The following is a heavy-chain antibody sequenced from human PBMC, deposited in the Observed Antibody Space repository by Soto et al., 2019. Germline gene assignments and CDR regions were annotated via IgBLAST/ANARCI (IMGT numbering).Heavy chain of an antibody. D-gene: IGHD2-21*02. V-gene: IGHV1-3*01. J-gene: IGHJ4*02. Sequence: ASVKVSCKASGYTFTSYGISCVRQAPGQRLEWMGWINAGNGNTKYSQKFQGRVTITRDTSASTAYMELSSLRSEDMAVYYCARSIVVVTALDYWGQGTLVTVSS. CDR3: ARSIVVVTALDY. CDR2: INAGNGNT. CDR1: GYTFTSYG.